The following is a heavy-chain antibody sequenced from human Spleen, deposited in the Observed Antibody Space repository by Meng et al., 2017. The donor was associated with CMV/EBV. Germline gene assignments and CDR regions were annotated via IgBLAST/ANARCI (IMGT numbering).Heavy chain of an antibody. V-gene: IGHV4-61*01. J-gene: IGHJ4*02. CDR2: IYYSGST. D-gene: IGHD1-7*01. CDR1: GGSVSSGSYY. CDR3: ASLTGTTGGVDY. Sequence: GSLRLSCTVSGGSVSSGSYYWSWIRQPPGKGLEWIGYIYYSGSTNYNPSLKSRVTISVDTSKNQFSLKLSSVSAADTAVYYCASLTGTTGGVDYWGQGTLVTVSS.